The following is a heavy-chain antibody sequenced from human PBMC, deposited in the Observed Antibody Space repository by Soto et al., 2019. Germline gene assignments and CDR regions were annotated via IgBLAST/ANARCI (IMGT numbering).Heavy chain of an antibody. CDR1: GFTFNNYA. V-gene: IGHV3-23*01. J-gene: IGHJ4*02. CDR3: ARAYSGSPPLDY. Sequence: EVQLLESGGDLVQPGGSLRLSCAASGFTFNNYAMNWVRQAPGRGLEWVSAISGSGSSTYYADSVKGRFTISRDNSKATLYLQMSSLRAEDTAIYYCARAYSGSPPLDYWGQETLVTVSS. D-gene: IGHD6-6*01. CDR2: ISGSGSST.